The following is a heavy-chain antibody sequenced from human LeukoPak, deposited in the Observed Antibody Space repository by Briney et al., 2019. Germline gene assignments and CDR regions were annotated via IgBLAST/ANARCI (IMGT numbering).Heavy chain of an antibody. CDR2: INPNSGGT. V-gene: IGHV1-2*02. CDR3: ARGGRIQLWGLRRDAFDI. CDR1: GYTFTSYG. J-gene: IGHJ3*02. D-gene: IGHD5-18*01. Sequence: GASVKVSCKASGYTFTSYGISWVRQAPGQGLEWMGWINPNSGGTNYAQKFQGRVTMTRDTSISTAYMELSRLRSDDTAVYYCARGGRIQLWGLRRDAFDIWGQGTMVTVSS.